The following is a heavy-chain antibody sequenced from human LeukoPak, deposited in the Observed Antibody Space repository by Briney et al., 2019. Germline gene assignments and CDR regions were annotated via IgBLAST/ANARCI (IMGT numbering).Heavy chain of an antibody. V-gene: IGHV4-4*07. CDR2: LYTSGST. Sequence: PSETLSLTCTVSGTSISSHYWSWIRQPAGKGLEWIGRLYTSGSTKYNPSLKSRVSMSVDTSKNQFSLKLTSVTAADTAVYFCATGAYLDYWGQGTLVTVSS. CDR3: ATGAYLDY. J-gene: IGHJ4*02. D-gene: IGHD1-14*01. CDR1: GTSISSHY.